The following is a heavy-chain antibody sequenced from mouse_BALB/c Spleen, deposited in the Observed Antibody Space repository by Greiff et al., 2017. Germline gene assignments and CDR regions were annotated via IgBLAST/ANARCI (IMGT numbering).Heavy chain of an antibody. D-gene: IGHD2-2*01. V-gene: IGHV1S81*02. Sequence: QVHVKQSGAELVKPGASVKLSCKASGYTFTSYYMYWVKQRPGQGLEWIGEINPSNGGTNFNEKFKSKATLTVDKSSSTAYMQLSSLTSEDSAVYYCTRGNYGYDRGYAMDYWGQGTSVTVSS. CDR2: INPSNGGT. J-gene: IGHJ4*01. CDR1: GYTFTSYY. CDR3: TRGNYGYDRGYAMDY.